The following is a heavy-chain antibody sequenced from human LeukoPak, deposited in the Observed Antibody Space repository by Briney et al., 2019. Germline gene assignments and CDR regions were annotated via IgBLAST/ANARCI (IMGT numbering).Heavy chain of an antibody. Sequence: GGSLRLSCAAFGFTFSSYGMHWVRQAPGKGLEWVAVIWYDGSNKYYADSVKGRFTISRDNSKDTLYLQMNSLRAEDTAVYYYAKIGSGSYPYYYYMDVWGKGTTVTVSS. D-gene: IGHD3-10*01. CDR2: IWYDGSNK. CDR3: AKIGSGSYPYYYYMDV. V-gene: IGHV3-33*08. J-gene: IGHJ6*03. CDR1: GFTFSSYG.